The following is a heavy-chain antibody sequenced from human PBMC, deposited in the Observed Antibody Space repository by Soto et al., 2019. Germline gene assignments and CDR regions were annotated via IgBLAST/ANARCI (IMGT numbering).Heavy chain of an antibody. CDR1: GGSISSSSYY. Sequence: SETLSLTCTVSGGSISSSSYYWGWIRQPPGKGLEWIGSIYYSGSTYYNPSLKSRVTISVDTSKNQFSLKLSSVTAADTAVYYCARQLVAATTTIDYWGQGTLVTVSS. J-gene: IGHJ4*02. V-gene: IGHV4-39*01. CDR2: IYYSGST. D-gene: IGHD2-15*01. CDR3: ARQLVAATTTIDY.